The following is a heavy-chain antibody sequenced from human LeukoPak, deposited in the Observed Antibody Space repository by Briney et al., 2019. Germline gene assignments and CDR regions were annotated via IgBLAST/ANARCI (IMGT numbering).Heavy chain of an antibody. D-gene: IGHD5-24*01. J-gene: IGHJ4*02. Sequence: GGSLRLSCAASGFTFSDYYMSWIRQAPGKGLEWVSYISSSGSTIYYADSVKGRFTISRDNAKNSLYLQMNSLRAEDTALYYCAKGGGWLQSAYYFDYWGQGTLVTVSS. V-gene: IGHV3-11*01. CDR2: ISSSGSTI. CDR3: AKGGGWLQSAYYFDY. CDR1: GFTFSDYY.